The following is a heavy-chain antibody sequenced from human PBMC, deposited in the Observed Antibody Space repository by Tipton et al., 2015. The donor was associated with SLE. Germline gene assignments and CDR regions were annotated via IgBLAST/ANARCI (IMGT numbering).Heavy chain of an antibody. CDR2: IKQEGSEK. D-gene: IGHD3-10*01. J-gene: IGHJ4*02. CDR3: VRDGGYNGLDF. Sequence: SLRLSCAASGFTFRSYWMTWVRQAPGKGLEWVANIKQEGSEKYYVDSVKGRFTISRDNAEKSLYLQMNSLRAEDTAVYYCVRDGGYNGLDFWGQGALVTVSS. CDR1: GFTFRSYW. V-gene: IGHV3-7*01.